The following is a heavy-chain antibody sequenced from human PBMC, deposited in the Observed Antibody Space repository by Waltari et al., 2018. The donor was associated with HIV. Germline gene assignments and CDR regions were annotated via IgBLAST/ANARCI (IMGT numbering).Heavy chain of an antibody. J-gene: IGHJ4*02. CDR2: ISGSGGST. D-gene: IGHD2-21*01. CDR3: AKDNRDPLGTLWY. CDR1: GFTFRSSA. Sequence: EVQLLESGGGLVQPGGSLRLSCAASGFTFRSSAMSWVRQAPGKGLEWVSFISGSGGSTYYADSVKGRFTISRDNSKNTLYLQMNSLRAEDTAVYYCAKDNRDPLGTLWYWGQGTLVTVSS. V-gene: IGHV3-23*01.